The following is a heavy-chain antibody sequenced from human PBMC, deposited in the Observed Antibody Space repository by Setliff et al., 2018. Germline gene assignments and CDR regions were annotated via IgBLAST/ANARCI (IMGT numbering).Heavy chain of an antibody. CDR1: GYTLTELS. J-gene: IGHJ6*04. Sequence: GASVKVSCKVSGYTLTELSMHWVRQAPGKGLEWTGGFDPEDGETIYAQKFQGRVTITADKSTSTAYMELSSLRSEDTAVYYCARSHSSSWSGMAVWGKGTTVTVSS. CDR2: FDPEDGET. D-gene: IGHD6-13*01. V-gene: IGHV1-24*01. CDR3: ARSHSSSWSGMAV.